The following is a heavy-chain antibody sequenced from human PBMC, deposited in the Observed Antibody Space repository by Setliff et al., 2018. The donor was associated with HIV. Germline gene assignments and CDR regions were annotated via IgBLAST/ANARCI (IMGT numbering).Heavy chain of an antibody. D-gene: IGHD6-19*01. V-gene: IGHV3-74*01. CDR2: INSDRITT. Sequence: GGSLRLSCAASGFTFRNYWMHWVRQSPRKGLLCISRINSDRITTSYADSVQGRFTISRDNAKNTVYLQMNSLRVDDTAIYYCAREGATTAGFDIWGHGTMVTVSS. CDR3: AREGATTAGFDI. CDR1: GFTFRNYW. J-gene: IGHJ3*02.